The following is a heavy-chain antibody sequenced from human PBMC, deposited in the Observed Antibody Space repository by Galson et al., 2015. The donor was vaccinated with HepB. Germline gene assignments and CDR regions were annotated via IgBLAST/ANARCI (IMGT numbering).Heavy chain of an antibody. CDR1: GGSFRGNY. Sequence: SETLSLTCAVYGGSFRGNYWSWIRQSPRKGLEWIGEINHSGSTNYNPSLKSRVTISVDTPKKQFSLKLSSVTAADTAVYYCAGYSSAWASFDYWGQGALVTVSS. CDR2: INHSGST. V-gene: IGHV4-34*01. D-gene: IGHD6-19*01. J-gene: IGHJ4*02. CDR3: AGYSSAWASFDY.